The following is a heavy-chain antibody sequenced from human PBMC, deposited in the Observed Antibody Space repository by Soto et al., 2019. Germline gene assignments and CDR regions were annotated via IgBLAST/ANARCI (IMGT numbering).Heavy chain of an antibody. CDR3: ARDGVNYYGSGSYSNALDV. J-gene: IGHJ6*02. Sequence: ASVKVSCKASGYTFTSYAMHWVRQAPGQRLEWMGWINAGNGNTKYPQKFQGRVTITRDTSASTAYMELSSLRSEDTAVYYCARDGVNYYGSGSYSNALDVWGQGTTATVSS. D-gene: IGHD3-10*01. CDR2: INAGNGNT. CDR1: GYTFTSYA. V-gene: IGHV1-3*01.